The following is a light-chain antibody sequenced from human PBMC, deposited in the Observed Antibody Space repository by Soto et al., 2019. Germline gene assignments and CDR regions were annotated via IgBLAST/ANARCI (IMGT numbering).Light chain of an antibody. CDR3: CSFAGSYTFVV. J-gene: IGLJ2*01. CDR2: EGS. V-gene: IGLV2-23*01. Sequence: QSVLTQPASVSGSPGQSITISCTGTSSDVGSYNLVSWYQHHPGKAPKLIIYEGSKRPSGVSNRFSGSKSGNTASLTISGLQAEDEAVYYCCSFAGSYTFVVFGGGTKLTVL. CDR1: SSDVGSYNL.